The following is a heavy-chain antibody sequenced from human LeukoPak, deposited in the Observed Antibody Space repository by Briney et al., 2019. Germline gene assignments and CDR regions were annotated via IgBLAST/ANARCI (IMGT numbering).Heavy chain of an antibody. D-gene: IGHD7-27*01. CDR1: GFTFGNVV. J-gene: IGHJ4*02. Sequence: GGSLRLSCVASGFTFGNVVMSWVRQAPGKGLEWVSAISYNGASTDYADSVRGRFAISRDNSKNTLYLQMNSLRAEDTAVYYCARRTGGTKDYWGQGTRVTASS. CDR2: ISYNGAST. V-gene: IGHV3-23*01. CDR3: ARRTGGTKDY.